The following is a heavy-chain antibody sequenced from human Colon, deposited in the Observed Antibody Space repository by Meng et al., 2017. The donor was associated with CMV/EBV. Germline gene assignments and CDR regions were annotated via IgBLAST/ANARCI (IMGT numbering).Heavy chain of an antibody. CDR3: ARGVIAVGQRHYFAH. CDR2: ISGGGTST. J-gene: IGHJ4*02. D-gene: IGHD6-19*01. Sequence: GESLKISCAASGFNFRSSAMSWVRQAPGKGLEWVSGISGGGTSTYYADSVKGRFTISRDTPNNTLFLQLNSLRAEDTAVYYCARGVIAVGQRHYFAHWGQGTLVTVSS. V-gene: IGHV3-23*01. CDR1: GFNFRSSA.